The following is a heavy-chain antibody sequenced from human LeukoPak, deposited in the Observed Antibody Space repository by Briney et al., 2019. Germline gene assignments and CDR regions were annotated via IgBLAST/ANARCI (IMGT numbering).Heavy chain of an antibody. V-gene: IGHV3-23*01. Sequence: GGSLRLSCAASGFTFDDYGMSWVRQAPGKGLEWVSAISGSGGSTYYADSVKGRFTISRDNSKNTLYLQMNSLRAEDTAVYYCAKNNGDDAFDIWGQGTMVTVSS. CDR3: AKNNGDDAFDI. J-gene: IGHJ3*02. CDR2: ISGSGGST. D-gene: IGHD4-17*01. CDR1: GFTFDDYG.